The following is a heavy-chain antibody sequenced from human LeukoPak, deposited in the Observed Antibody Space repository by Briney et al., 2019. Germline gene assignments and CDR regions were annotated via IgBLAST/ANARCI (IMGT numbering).Heavy chain of an antibody. D-gene: IGHD3-16*01. Sequence: SETLSLTCTVSGGSISSYYWSWTRQPAGKGLEWIGRIYTSGSTNYNPSLKSRVTMSVDTSKNQFSLKLSSVTAADTAVYYCARDHWRFGGANYYFDYWGQGTLVTVSS. CDR2: IYTSGST. CDR3: ARDHWRFGGANYYFDY. V-gene: IGHV4-4*07. J-gene: IGHJ4*02. CDR1: GGSISSYY.